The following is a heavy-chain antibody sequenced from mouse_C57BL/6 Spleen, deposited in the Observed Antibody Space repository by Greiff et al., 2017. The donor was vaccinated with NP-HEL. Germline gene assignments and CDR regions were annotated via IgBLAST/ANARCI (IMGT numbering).Heavy chain of an antibody. CDR2: IRSKSSNSAS. D-gene: IGHD1-1*01. V-gene: IGHV10-3*01. J-gene: IGHJ3*01. Sequence: EVQLMESGGGLVQPKGSLKLSCAASGFTFNTYAMHWVRQAPGKGLEWVARIRSKSSNSASYYADSVKDRFTISRDDSQSMLYLKMNNLETEDVARYYSVGDEVLLFACWGQGTLVTVSA. CDR1: GFTFNTYA. CDR3: VGDEVLLFAC.